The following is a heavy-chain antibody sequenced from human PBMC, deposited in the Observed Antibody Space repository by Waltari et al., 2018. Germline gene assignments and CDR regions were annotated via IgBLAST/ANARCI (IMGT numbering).Heavy chain of an antibody. D-gene: IGHD5-18*01. CDR3: AGWIHIAFEY. CDR1: GFKFSSYW. Sequence: EVKLAESGGGLVQPGGSLRLSCAAPGFKFSSYWMSWVRQAPGKGLEWVANINQDGSQKYYVDSVKGRFTISRDNAKNSLYLQMNSLRAEDTAVYYCAGWIHIAFEYWGQGTLVTVSS. J-gene: IGHJ4*02. CDR2: INQDGSQK. V-gene: IGHV3-7*01.